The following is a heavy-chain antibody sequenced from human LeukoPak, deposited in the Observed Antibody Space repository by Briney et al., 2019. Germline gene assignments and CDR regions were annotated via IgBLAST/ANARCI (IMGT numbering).Heavy chain of an antibody. D-gene: IGHD5-12*01. CDR1: GGSISSSSYY. CDR3: ARQTEWLRLLSFDY. V-gene: IGHV4-39*01. CDR2: IYYSGST. Sequence: PETLSLTCTVSGGSISSSSYYWGWIRQPPGKGLEWIGSIYYSGSTYYNPSLKSRVTISVDTSKNQFSLKLSSVTAADTAVYYCARQTEWLRLLSFDYWGQGTLVTVSS. J-gene: IGHJ4*02.